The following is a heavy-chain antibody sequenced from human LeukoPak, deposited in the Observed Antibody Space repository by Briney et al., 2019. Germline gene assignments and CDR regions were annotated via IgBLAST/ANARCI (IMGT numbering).Heavy chain of an antibody. CDR1: GGSFSGYY. J-gene: IGHJ3*02. D-gene: IGHD6-13*01. CDR2: INHSGST. CDR3: ARKYRVSSSWYGRGAFDI. Sequence: SETLSLTCAVSGGSFSGYYWSWIRQPPGKGLEWIGEINHSGSTNYNPSLKSRVTISVDTSKNQFSLKLSSVTAADTAVYYCARKYRVSSSWYGRGAFDIWGQGTMVTVSS. V-gene: IGHV4-34*01.